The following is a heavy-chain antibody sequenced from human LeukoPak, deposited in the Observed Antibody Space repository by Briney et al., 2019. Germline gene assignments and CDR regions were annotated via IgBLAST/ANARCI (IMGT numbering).Heavy chain of an antibody. CDR2: ISGSGGDT. CDR1: GFTFSTYP. Sequence: GGSLRLSCAASGFTFSTYPMTWVRQAPGQGLEWVSAISGSGGDTYYADSVKGRFTISRDNSKNTVYLQMNSLRAEDTAVYYCAKDLFSGSYSFYFYGLDLWRLGTTVTVSS. D-gene: IGHD3-10*01. V-gene: IGHV3-23*01. J-gene: IGHJ6*02. CDR3: AKDLFSGSYSFYFYGLDL.